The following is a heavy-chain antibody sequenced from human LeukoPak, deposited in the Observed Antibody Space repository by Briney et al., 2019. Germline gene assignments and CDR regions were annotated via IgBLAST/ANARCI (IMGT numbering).Heavy chain of an antibody. V-gene: IGHV1-2*02. CDR3: AGYDILTGEGQNAFDI. J-gene: IGHJ3*02. CDR1: GYTFTGYY. Sequence: ASVKVSCKASGYTFTGYYMHWVRQAPAQGLEWMGWINPNSGGTNYAQKFQGRVTMTRDTSISTAYIELSRLRSDDTAVYYCAGYDILTGEGQNAFDIWGQGTMVTVSS. D-gene: IGHD3-9*01. CDR2: INPNSGGT.